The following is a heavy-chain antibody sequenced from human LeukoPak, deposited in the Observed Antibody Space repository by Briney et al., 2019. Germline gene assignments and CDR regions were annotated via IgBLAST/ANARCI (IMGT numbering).Heavy chain of an antibody. Sequence: SVKVSCKASGVTFISYAISWVRRAPGQGLEWMGRIIPIFGIANNAQKFQGRVTITADKSTSTAYMELSSLRSEDTAVYYCARDTAGPAGIYDFDYWGQGTLVTVSS. D-gene: IGHD3-16*01. CDR1: GVTFISYA. V-gene: IGHV1-69*04. CDR2: IIPIFGIA. J-gene: IGHJ4*02. CDR3: ARDTAGPAGIYDFDY.